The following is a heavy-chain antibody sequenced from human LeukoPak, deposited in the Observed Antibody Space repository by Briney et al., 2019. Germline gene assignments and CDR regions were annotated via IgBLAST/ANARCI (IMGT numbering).Heavy chain of an antibody. CDR3: ATEQVSASAWGFDY. CDR2: IHTSGTT. J-gene: IGHJ4*02. CDR1: GGSISSYL. Sequence: SETLSLTCTVSGGSISSYLWSWIRQSAGKRLEWLGRIHTSGTTTYSPSLQSRLNMSVDTSKSQVSLRLTSVTAADTAVYYCATEQVSASAWGFDYWGQGSLVTVSP. D-gene: IGHD5/OR15-5a*01. V-gene: IGHV4-4*07.